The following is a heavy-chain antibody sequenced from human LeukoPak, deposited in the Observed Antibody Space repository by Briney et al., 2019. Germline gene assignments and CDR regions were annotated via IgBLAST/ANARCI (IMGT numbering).Heavy chain of an antibody. J-gene: IGHJ5*02. V-gene: IGHV3-9*01. CDR1: GFTFDDYA. D-gene: IGHD6-13*01. CDR2: ISWNSGSI. CDR3: AKDSSSWLGWFDP. Sequence: GGSLRLSCAASGFTFDDYAMHWVRRAPGKGLEWVSGISWNSGSIGYADSVKGRFTISRDNAKNSLYLQMNSLRAEDTALYYCAKDSSSWLGWFDPWGQGTLVTVSS.